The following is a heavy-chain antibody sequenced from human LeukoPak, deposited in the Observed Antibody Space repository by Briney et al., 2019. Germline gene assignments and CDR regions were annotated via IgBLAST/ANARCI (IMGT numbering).Heavy chain of an antibody. V-gene: IGHV3-9*01. Sequence: GRSLRLSCAASGFTFDDYAKHWVRQAPGKGLEWVSGISWNSGSIGYADSVKGRFTISRDNAKNSLYLQMNSLRAEDTALYYCAKDTGDWGQGTLVTVSS. CDR1: GFTFDDYA. CDR2: ISWNSGSI. J-gene: IGHJ4*02. CDR3: AKDTGD. D-gene: IGHD3-10*01.